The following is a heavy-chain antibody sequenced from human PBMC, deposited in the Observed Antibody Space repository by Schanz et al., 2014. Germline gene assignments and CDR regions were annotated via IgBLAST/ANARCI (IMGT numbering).Heavy chain of an antibody. D-gene: IGHD3-3*01. Sequence: EVQMVESGGGVVQPGGSLRLSCVASGFTFSRYGMHWVRQAPGKGLEWVANIKQDGIEKYYVDSVKGRFTISRDNAKNSLYLQMNGLTADDTAVYYCARDKGGYYPFDYWGRGTLVTVSS. CDR1: GFTFSRYG. CDR2: IKQDGIEK. V-gene: IGHV3-7*01. CDR3: ARDKGGYYPFDY. J-gene: IGHJ4*02.